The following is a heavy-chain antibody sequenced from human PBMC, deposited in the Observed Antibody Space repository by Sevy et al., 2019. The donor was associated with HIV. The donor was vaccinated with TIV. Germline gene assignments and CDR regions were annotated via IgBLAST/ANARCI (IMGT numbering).Heavy chain of an antibody. Sequence: SQTLSLTCTVSGGSIGSSSYYWGWIRQPPGKGLEWIGTIYYSGNTYYNPSLKSRVTISVDTSKNQFSLKLRSVTPADTAVYSCARHYLPESRQSFDYWGQGTLVTVSS. CDR2: IYYSGNT. CDR1: GGSIGSSSYY. J-gene: IGHJ4*02. V-gene: IGHV4-39*01. CDR3: ARHYLPESRQSFDY. D-gene: IGHD3-16*02.